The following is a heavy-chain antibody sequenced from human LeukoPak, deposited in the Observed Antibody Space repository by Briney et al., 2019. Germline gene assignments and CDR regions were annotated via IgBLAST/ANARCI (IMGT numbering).Heavy chain of an antibody. CDR1: GYTFTSYD. V-gene: IGHV1-8*01. CDR2: MNPNSGNT. CDR3: ARVRVEYSSSRWFDP. Sequence: ASVKVSCKASGYTFTSYDINWVRQATGQGLEWMGWMNPNSGNTGYAQKLQGRVTMTTDTSTSTAYMELRSLRSDDTAVYYCARVRVEYSSSRWFDPWGQGTLVTVSS. J-gene: IGHJ5*02. D-gene: IGHD6-6*01.